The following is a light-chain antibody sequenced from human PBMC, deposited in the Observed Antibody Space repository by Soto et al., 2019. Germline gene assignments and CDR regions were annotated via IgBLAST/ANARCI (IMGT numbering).Light chain of an antibody. CDR2: GNS. Sequence: QAVVTQPPSVSGAXXQRVTXXCTGSSSNIVAGSDVHWNQQLPGTAPKLLIYGNSNRPSGVPDRFSGSKSGTSASLAITGLQAEDEADYYCQSYDSSLSKVFGGGTKLTVL. J-gene: IGLJ2*01. V-gene: IGLV1-40*01. CDR1: SSNIVAGSD. CDR3: QSYDSSLSKV.